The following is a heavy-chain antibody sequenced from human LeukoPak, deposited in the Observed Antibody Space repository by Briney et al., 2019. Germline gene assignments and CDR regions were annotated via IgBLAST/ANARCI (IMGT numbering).Heavy chain of an antibody. CDR2: INPNSGGT. Sequence: GASVKVSCKASGYTFTAYYMHWVRQAPGQGLEWMGWINPNSGGTNYAQKFQGRVTMTRDTSISTAYMELSRLRSDDTAVYYCARGVVVAATPFDYWGQGTLVTVSS. V-gene: IGHV1-2*02. CDR1: GYTFTAYY. D-gene: IGHD2-15*01. CDR3: ARGVVVAATPFDY. J-gene: IGHJ4*02.